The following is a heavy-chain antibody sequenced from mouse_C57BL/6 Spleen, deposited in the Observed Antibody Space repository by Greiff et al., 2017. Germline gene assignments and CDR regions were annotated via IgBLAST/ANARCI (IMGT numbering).Heavy chain of an antibody. Sequence: EVQGVESGGGLVKPGGSLKLSCAASGFTFSSYAMSWVRQTPEKRLEWVATISDGGSYTYYPDNVKGRFTISRDNAKNNLYLQMSHLKSEDTAMYYCARVGGNYYFDYWGQGTTLTVSS. J-gene: IGHJ2*01. CDR3: ARVGGNYYFDY. CDR1: GFTFSSYA. D-gene: IGHD2-1*01. CDR2: ISDGGSYT. V-gene: IGHV5-4*01.